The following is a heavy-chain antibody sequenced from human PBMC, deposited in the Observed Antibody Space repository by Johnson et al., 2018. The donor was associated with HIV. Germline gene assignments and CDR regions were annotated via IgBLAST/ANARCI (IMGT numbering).Heavy chain of an antibody. Sequence: VQLVESGGGVVQPGGSLRLSCAASGFKFSNYGMHWVRQAPGRGLEWVAFIRYDGSNKYYVDSVKGRFTISRDNVKNALYLQLNSLKPEDTAVYYCAKDERQLGGWSHALDIWGQGTVLTVSS. D-gene: IGHD7-27*01. J-gene: IGHJ3*02. CDR3: AKDERQLGGWSHALDI. CDR1: GFKFSNYG. CDR2: IRYDGSNK. V-gene: IGHV3-30*02.